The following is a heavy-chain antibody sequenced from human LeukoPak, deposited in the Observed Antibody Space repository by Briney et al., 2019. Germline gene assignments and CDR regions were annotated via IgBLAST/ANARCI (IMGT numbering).Heavy chain of an antibody. J-gene: IGHJ4*02. D-gene: IGHD5-12*01. CDR3: ARGRSTGYPYYFEY. CDR1: GYTFTTYD. CDR2: MNPNSGST. Sequence: ASVKASCTASGYTFTTYDINWVRQATGQGLEWMGWMNPNSGSTGYAQKFQGRVTITRYTSISTAYMELSGLRSEDTAVYYCARGRSTGYPYYFEYWGQGTLVTVSS. V-gene: IGHV1-8*03.